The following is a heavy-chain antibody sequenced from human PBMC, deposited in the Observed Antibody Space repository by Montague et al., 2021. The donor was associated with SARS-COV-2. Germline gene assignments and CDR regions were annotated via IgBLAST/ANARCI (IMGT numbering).Heavy chain of an antibody. CDR3: DGSSGEEYYFDY. J-gene: IGHJ4*02. D-gene: IGHD3-22*01. V-gene: IGHV4-39*01. Sequence: SETLSLTCTVSGGSISSSSYYWGWIRQPPGKGLEWIGSIYYSGSTYYNPSLKGRVTISVDTSKNQFSLKLSSVTAADTAVYYCDGSSGEEYYFDYWGQGTLVTVSS. CDR2: IYYSGST. CDR1: GGSISSSSYY.